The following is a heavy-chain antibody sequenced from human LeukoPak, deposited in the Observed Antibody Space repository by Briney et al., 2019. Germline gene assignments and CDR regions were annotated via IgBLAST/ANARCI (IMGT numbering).Heavy chain of an antibody. V-gene: IGHV4-38-2*02. CDR1: GYSISSGYY. Sequence: PSETLSLTCTVSGYSISSGYYWGWIRQPPGKGLEWIGEINHSGSTDYNPSLKSRVTMSVDTSKNQFSLELSSVTAADTAVYYCARTAAAGYFDVWGRGTTVTVSS. D-gene: IGHD6-13*01. J-gene: IGHJ6*04. CDR3: ARTAAAGYFDV. CDR2: INHSGST.